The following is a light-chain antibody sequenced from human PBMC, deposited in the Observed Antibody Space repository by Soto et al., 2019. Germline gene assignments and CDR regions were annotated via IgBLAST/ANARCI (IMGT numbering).Light chain of an antibody. Sequence: DIQMTQSPSTLPVSLGDRITITCRASEDIDTSLAWFQQRPGKAPKVLIAGASGLMNGVPSTFSGSGSGTEFALTISSVQPDDFATYFCQHYDTFSWTFGQGTKV. CDR3: QHYDTFSWT. CDR2: GAS. J-gene: IGKJ1*01. V-gene: IGKV1-5*01. CDR1: EDIDTS.